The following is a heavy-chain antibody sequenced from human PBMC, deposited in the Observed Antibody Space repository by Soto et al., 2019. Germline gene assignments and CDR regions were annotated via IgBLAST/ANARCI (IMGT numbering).Heavy chain of an antibody. Sequence: SETLSLTCTVSGGSVTNSSYYWGWIRQSPGKGLEWIGSVYYRGRSYSKSSVKSRVTISVGTSKNRFSLSLNSVTASGTAVYFCVSQRTTVPTQAYFDYWGPGALVTVSS. CDR3: VSQRTTVPTQAYFDY. J-gene: IGHJ4*02. CDR2: VYYRGRS. V-gene: IGHV4-39*01. D-gene: IGHD4-17*01. CDR1: GGSVTNSSYY.